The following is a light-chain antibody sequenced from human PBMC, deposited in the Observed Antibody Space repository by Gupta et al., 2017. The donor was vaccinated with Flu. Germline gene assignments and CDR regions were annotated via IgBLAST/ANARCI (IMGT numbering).Light chain of an antibody. CDR3: RKALQTPYS. CDR1: QSLLHSNGYNY. J-gene: IGKJ2*03. V-gene: IGKV2-28*01. Sequence: DIVMTPSPLSLPVTPGEPASISCRSSQSLLHSNGYNYLDWYLQKPGQSPQLLSYLGSNRASGVPDRGSGSGSGTDFTLKISRVEAEDVGVYYCRKALQTPYSFGQGTKLEIK. CDR2: LGS.